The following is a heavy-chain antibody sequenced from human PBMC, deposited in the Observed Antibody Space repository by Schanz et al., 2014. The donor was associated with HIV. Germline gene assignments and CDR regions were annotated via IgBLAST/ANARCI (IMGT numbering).Heavy chain of an antibody. J-gene: IGHJ4*02. V-gene: IGHV3-30*18. CDR3: AKRSGRSFGYFDS. D-gene: IGHD2-15*01. Sequence: QVQLVESGGGVVQPGRSLRLSCAASGFTFSSYGMHWVRQAPGKGLEWAAVISYDGSNKYYTDSVKGRFTISRDNSKNTLYLQMNSLRVDDTAIYYCAKRSGRSFGYFDSWGQGLLVTVSS. CDR2: ISYDGSNK. CDR1: GFTFSSYG.